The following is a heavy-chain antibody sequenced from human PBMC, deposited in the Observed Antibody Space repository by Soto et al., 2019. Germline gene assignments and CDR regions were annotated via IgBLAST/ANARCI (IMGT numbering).Heavy chain of an antibody. CDR2: ISDRGDTT. CDR1: GFTVSSYA. V-gene: IGHV3-23*01. J-gene: IGHJ4*02. CDR3: ARDKPGTTSFDS. D-gene: IGHD1-1*01. Sequence: EVQLLESGGGLVQPGGSLRLSCAASGFTVSSYAMYWVRQAPGKGLEWVSAISDRGDTTHYADSVKGRFTISRDTSKNTLYLQLNTLRADDTAVYYCARDKPGTTSFDSWGQGTLVTVSS.